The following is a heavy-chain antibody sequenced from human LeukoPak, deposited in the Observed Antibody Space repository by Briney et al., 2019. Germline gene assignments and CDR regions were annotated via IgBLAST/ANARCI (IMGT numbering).Heavy chain of an antibody. CDR1: GFTFDDYA. Sequence: GGSLRLSCAASGFTFDDYAMHWVRQVPGKGLEWVSGLNWNGGITAYADSVKGRFTVSRDNTKNSLYLQMNSLRGEDTALYYCAKDTGLSLVALDSWGQGTLVTVSS. CDR2: LNWNGGIT. J-gene: IGHJ4*02. V-gene: IGHV3-9*01. CDR3: AKDTGLSLVALDS. D-gene: IGHD2-8*02.